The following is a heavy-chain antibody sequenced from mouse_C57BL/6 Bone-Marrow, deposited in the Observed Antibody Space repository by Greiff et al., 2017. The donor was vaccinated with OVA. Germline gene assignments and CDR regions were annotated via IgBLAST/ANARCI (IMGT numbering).Heavy chain of an antibody. CDR1: GYTFTSYW. J-gene: IGHJ4*01. CDR3: ARCITTVVAPYYYAMDY. CDR2: LYPGSGST. Sequence: QVQLQQPGAELVKPGASVKMSCKASGYTFTSYWITWVKQRPGQGLEWIGDLYPGSGSTNYNEKFKSKATLTVDTSSSTAYMQLSSLTSEDSAVYYCARCITTVVAPYYYAMDYWGQGTSVTVSS. V-gene: IGHV1-55*01. D-gene: IGHD1-1*01.